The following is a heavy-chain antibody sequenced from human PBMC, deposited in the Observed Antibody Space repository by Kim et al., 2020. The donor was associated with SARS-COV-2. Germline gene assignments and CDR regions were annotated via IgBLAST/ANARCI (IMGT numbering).Heavy chain of an antibody. Sequence: GGSLRLSCAASGFTFSSYAMRWVRQAPGKGLEWVSDISGSGGNTYYADSVKGRFTISRDNSKNTLYLQMNSLRAEDTAVYYCAKFPVVGYCMSTSCYVTNCGQGALVTVSS. D-gene: IGHD2-2*01. CDR1: GFTFSSYA. J-gene: IGHJ4*02. CDR2: ISGSGGNT. V-gene: IGHV3-23*01. CDR3: AKFPVVGYCMSTSCYVTN.